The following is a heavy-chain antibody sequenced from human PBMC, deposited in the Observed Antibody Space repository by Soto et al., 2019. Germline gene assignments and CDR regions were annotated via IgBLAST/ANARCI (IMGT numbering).Heavy chain of an antibody. D-gene: IGHD6-19*01. CDR3: ARGGVVGTYYFAC. CDR1: GGTFSSYA. J-gene: IGHJ4*02. Sequence: SVKVSCKASGGTFSSYAISWVRQAPGQGLEWMGGIIPIFGTANYAQKFQGRVTMTRDTSTSTVYMELISLRSEDTAVYYCARGGVVGTYYFACWGKETLVTVPS. CDR2: IIPIFGTA. V-gene: IGHV1-69*05.